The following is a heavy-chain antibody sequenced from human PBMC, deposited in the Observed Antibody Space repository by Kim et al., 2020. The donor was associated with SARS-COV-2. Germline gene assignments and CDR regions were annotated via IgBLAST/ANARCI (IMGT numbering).Heavy chain of an antibody. Sequence: GGSLRLSCAASGLSLDDSAMNWVRQAPGKGLEWVAVISYDGRNKEYADSMKGRFSISRDNSKSTLSLQMNSLRVEDTAVYYCARGNYYESVSLSDYYNGMDVWGQGTTVTVSS. D-gene: IGHD3-10*01. CDR2: ISYDGRNK. CDR1: GLSLDDSA. CDR3: ARGNYYESVSLSDYYNGMDV. J-gene: IGHJ6*02. V-gene: IGHV3-30-3*01.